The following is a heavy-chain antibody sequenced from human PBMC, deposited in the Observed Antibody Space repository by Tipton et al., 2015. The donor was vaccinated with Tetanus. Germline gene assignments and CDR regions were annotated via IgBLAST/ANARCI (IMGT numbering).Heavy chain of an antibody. V-gene: IGHV4-34*01. D-gene: IGHD5-18*01. CDR2: INHSGST. CDR3: ARGGSYSYGPRGSDL. CDR1: GGSFSAYY. J-gene: IGHJ2*01. Sequence: TLSLTCAVYGGSFSAYYWRWIRQSPGKRLAWIGEINHSGSTTYSPSFKSRVTISVATPKNQFSLKLTSLTVADTAVYYCARGGSYSYGPRGSDLWGRGTLVTVSS.